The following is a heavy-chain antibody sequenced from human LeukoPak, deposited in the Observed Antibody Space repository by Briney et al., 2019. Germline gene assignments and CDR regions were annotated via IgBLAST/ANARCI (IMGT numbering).Heavy chain of an antibody. CDR1: GYTFTSYG. Sequence: ASVMVSCKASGYTFTSYGISWVRQAPGQGLEWMGWISGYNGNTNYAQKFQGRVTMTTDTSTSTAYMELRSLRSDDTAVYYCARLRRYDSSGYYTYWGQGTPVTVSS. D-gene: IGHD3-22*01. CDR3: ARLRRYDSSGYYTY. CDR2: ISGYNGNT. J-gene: IGHJ4*02. V-gene: IGHV1-18*01.